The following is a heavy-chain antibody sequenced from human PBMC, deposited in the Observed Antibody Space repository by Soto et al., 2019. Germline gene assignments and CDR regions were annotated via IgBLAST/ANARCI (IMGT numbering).Heavy chain of an antibody. D-gene: IGHD1-7*01. CDR2: IYYSGST. CDR3: ARGRNWNYVGPLYYYGMDV. J-gene: IGHJ6*02. Sequence: TSETLSLTCTVSGGSISSGDYYWSWIRQPPGKGLEWIGYIYYSGSTYYNPSLKSRVTISVDTSKDQFSLKLSSVTAADTAVYYCARGRNWNYVGPLYYYGMDVWGQGTTVTVSS. CDR1: GGSISSGDYY. V-gene: IGHV4-30-4*01.